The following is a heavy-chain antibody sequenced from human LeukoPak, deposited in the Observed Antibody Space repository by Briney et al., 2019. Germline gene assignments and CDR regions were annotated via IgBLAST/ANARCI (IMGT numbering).Heavy chain of an antibody. V-gene: IGHV3-43*02. D-gene: IGHD1-26*01. J-gene: IGHJ4*02. Sequence: GGSLRLSCAASGFTFDDYAMHLVRQAPGKGLEWVSLISGDGGSTYYADSVKGRFTISRDNSKNSLYLQMNSLRTEDTALYYCANLLSIVVAKAFDYWGQGTLVTVSS. CDR1: GFTFDDYA. CDR2: ISGDGGST. CDR3: ANLLSIVVAKAFDY.